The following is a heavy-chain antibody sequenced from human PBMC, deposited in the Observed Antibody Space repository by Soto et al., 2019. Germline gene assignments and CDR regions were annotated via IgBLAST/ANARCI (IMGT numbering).Heavy chain of an antibody. CDR2: IKSDGSDT. J-gene: IGHJ4*02. CDR3: ARAAPFNYGGNSGFDC. D-gene: IGHD4-17*01. Sequence: GGSLRLSCVASVFAVSSYWMHWVRKAAVKGLVWVAHIKSDGSDTKYADSVKGRFTISRDNAKNSVYLQMNSLRAEDTAVYYCARAAPFNYGGNSGFDCWGQGTLVTVSS. V-gene: IGHV3-74*03. CDR1: VFAVSSYW.